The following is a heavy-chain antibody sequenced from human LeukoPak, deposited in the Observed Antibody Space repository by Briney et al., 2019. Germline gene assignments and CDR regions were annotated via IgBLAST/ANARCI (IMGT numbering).Heavy chain of an antibody. CDR1: GFTFSDYY. Sequence: GGSLRLSCAASGFTFSDYYMSWIRQAPGQGREWVSYISSSGSTLYYADSVKGRFTISRDNAKNSLYLQMNSLRAEDTAVYYCARTVDTEPLGFDYWGQGTLVTVSS. V-gene: IGHV3-11*04. J-gene: IGHJ4*02. CDR3: ARTVDTEPLGFDY. D-gene: IGHD5-18*01. CDR2: ISSSGSTL.